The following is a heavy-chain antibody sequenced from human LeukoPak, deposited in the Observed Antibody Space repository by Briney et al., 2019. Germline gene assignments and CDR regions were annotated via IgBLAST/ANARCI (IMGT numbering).Heavy chain of an antibody. CDR3: ARMSSSWYSTSYDY. J-gene: IGHJ4*02. V-gene: IGHV1-8*01. D-gene: IGHD6-13*01. CDR1: GYTFTSYD. Sequence: ASVKVSCKASGYTFTSYDINWVRQATGQGLEWMGWMNPNSGNTGYAQKFQGRVTMTRNPSISTAYMELSSLRSEDTAVYYCARMSSSWYSTSYDYWGQGTLVTVSS. CDR2: MNPNSGNT.